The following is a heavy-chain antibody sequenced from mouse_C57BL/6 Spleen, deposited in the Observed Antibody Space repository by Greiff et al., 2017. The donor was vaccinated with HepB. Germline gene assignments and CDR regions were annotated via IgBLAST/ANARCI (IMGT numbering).Heavy chain of an antibody. D-gene: IGHD2-4*01. CDR1: GFSFNTYA. Sequence: DVKLVESGGGLVQPKGSLKLSCAASGFSFNTYAMNWVRQAPGKGLEWVARIRSKSNNYATYYADSVKDRFTISRDDSESMLYLQMNNLKTEDTAMYYCVRGGYYDYDYYAMDYWGQGTSVTVSS. CDR2: IRSKSNNYAT. J-gene: IGHJ4*01. CDR3: VRGGYYDYDYYAMDY. V-gene: IGHV10-1*01.